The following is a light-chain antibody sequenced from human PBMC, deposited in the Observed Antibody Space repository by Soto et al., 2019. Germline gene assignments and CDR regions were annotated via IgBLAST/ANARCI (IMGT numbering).Light chain of an antibody. CDR3: SSYTSSSTLYV. CDR2: DVS. J-gene: IGLJ1*01. Sequence: QSVLTQPASVSGPPGQSITISCTGTSSDVGGYNYVSWYQQHPGKAPKLMIYDVSNRPSGVSYRFSGSKSGNTASLTISGLQAEDEADYYCSSYTSSSTLYVFGTGTKVT. V-gene: IGLV2-14*03. CDR1: SSDVGGYNY.